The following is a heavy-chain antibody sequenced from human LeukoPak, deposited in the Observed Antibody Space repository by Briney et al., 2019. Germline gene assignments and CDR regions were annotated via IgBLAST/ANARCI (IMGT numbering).Heavy chain of an antibody. Sequence: GGSLRLSCAASGFTFSSYAMHWVRQAPGKGLEWVAVISYDGSNKYYADSVKGRFTISRDNSKNTLYLQMNSLRAEDTAVYYCAREAPRVGATTRYFQHWGQGTLVTVSS. CDR1: GFTFSSYA. CDR3: AREAPRVGATTRYFQH. J-gene: IGHJ1*01. CDR2: ISYDGSNK. D-gene: IGHD1-26*01. V-gene: IGHV3-30*04.